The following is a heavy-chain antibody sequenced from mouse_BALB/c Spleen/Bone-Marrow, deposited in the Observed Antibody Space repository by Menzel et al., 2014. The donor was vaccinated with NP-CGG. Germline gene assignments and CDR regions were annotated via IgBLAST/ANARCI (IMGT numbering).Heavy chain of an antibody. V-gene: IGHV1-7*01. J-gene: IGHJ4*01. CDR1: GYTFTNYW. CDR2: INPSTGYT. D-gene: IGHD2-1*01. CDR3: ARKGYGNYHYYAMDY. Sequence: VQLQQSGAELAKPGASVKMSCKASGYTFTNYWMHWIKQRPGQGLEWIGYINPSTGYTEYNQKFKDKATLTADKSSSTACMQLSSLTSEDSAVYYCARKGYGNYHYYAMDYWGQGTSVTVSS.